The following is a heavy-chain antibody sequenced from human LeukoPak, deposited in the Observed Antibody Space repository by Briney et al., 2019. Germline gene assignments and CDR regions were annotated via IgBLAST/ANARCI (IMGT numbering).Heavy chain of an antibody. CDR3: ARQGEDGDYDY. V-gene: IGHV4-59*08. CDR2: IYYSGST. CDR1: GGSISSYY. D-gene: IGHD3-16*01. J-gene: IGHJ4*02. Sequence: SETLALTCTVSGGSISSYYWSWIRQPPGKGLEWIGYIYYSGSTNYNPSLKSRVTISVDTSKNQFSLKLSSVTAADTAVYYCARQGEDGDYDYWGQGTLVTVSS.